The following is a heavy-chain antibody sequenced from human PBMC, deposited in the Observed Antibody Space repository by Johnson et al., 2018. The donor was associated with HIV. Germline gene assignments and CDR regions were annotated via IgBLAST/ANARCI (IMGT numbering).Heavy chain of an antibody. CDR2: IRYDGSNK. Sequence: QLVESGGGVVQPGRSLRLSCAASGFTFSSYAMHWVRQAPGKGLEWVAFIRYDGSNKYYADSVKGRFTISRDNSKNTLYLQMNSLRAEDTSVYYCARDRGIAVAGTGAFDIWGQGTMVTVSS. J-gene: IGHJ3*02. V-gene: IGHV3-30*04. CDR3: ARDRGIAVAGTGAFDI. CDR1: GFTFSSYA. D-gene: IGHD6-19*01.